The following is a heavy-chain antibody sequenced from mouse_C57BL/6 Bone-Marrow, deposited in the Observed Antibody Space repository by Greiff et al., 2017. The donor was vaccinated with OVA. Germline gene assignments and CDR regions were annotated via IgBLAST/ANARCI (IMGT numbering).Heavy chain of an antibody. J-gene: IGHJ4*01. Sequence: VQLQQPGAELVKPGASVKVSCKASGYTFTSYWMHWVKQRPGQGLEWIGRIHPSDSDTNYNQKFKGKATLTVDKSSSTAYMQLSSLTSEDSAVYYCAMRNITTVEAPGYYYAMDFGGRGKAVTVTA. CDR3: AMRNITTVEAPGYYYAMDF. CDR2: IHPSDSDT. CDR1: GYTFTSYW. V-gene: IGHV1-74*01. D-gene: IGHD1-1*01.